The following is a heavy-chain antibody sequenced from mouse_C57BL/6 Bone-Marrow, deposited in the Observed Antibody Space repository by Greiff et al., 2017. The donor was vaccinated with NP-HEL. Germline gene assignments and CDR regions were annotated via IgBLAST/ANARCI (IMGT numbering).Heavy chain of an antibody. J-gene: IGHJ3*01. V-gene: IGHV1-59*01. CDR2: IDPSDSYT. CDR1: GYTFTSYW. D-gene: IGHD3-2*02. CDR3: ARGLDSSGWFAY. Sequence: VQLQQPGAELVRPGTSVKLSCKASGYTFTSYWMHWVKQRPGQGLEWIGVIDPSDSYTNYNQKFKGKATLTVDTSSSPAYMQLSSLTSEDSAVYYCARGLDSSGWFAYWGQGTLVTVSA.